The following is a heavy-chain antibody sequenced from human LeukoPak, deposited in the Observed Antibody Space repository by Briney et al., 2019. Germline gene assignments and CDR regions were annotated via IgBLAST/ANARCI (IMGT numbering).Heavy chain of an antibody. CDR2: ISYDGSNK. V-gene: IGHV3-30-3*01. Sequence: PGGSLRLSCAASGFTVRTNYITWVRQAPGKGLEWVAVISYDGSNKYYADSVKGRFTISRDNSKNTLYLQMNSLRAEDTAAYYCARDRRPSFGLDWGQGTLVTVSS. CDR3: ARDRRPSFGLD. CDR1: GFTVRTNY. D-gene: IGHD3-10*01. J-gene: IGHJ4*02.